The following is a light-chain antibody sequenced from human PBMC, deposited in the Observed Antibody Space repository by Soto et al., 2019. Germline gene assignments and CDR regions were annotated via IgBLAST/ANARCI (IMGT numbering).Light chain of an antibody. CDR1: SSDVGSYNF. CDR2: DVT. J-gene: IGLJ3*02. CDR3: SSYTSSSTVV. Sequence: QSVLTQPASVSGSPGQSITISCTGTSSDVGSYNFVSWYQQYPGKAPKLMIYDVTNRPSGVSNRFSASKSGNTASLTISGLQAEDEADYYCSSYTSSSTVVFGGGTKLTVL. V-gene: IGLV2-14*01.